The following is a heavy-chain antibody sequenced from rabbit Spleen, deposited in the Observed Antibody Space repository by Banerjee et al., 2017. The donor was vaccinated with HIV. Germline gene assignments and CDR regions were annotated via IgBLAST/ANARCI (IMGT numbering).Heavy chain of an antibody. D-gene: IGHD4-1*01. CDR1: GFSFSSGYD. J-gene: IGHJ4*01. Sequence: QEQLVESGGGLVKPGASLTLTCKASGFSFSSGYDMCWVRQAPGKGLEWIACIYTGNSKTYYASWAKGRFTISKTSSTTVTLQMTSLTVADTATYFCAREASSGWGVVSFYFNLWGQGTLVTVS. CDR2: IYTGNSKT. CDR3: AREASSGWGVVSFYFNL. V-gene: IGHV1S45*01.